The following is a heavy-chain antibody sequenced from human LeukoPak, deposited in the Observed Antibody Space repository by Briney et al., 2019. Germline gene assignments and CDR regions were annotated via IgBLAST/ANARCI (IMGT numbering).Heavy chain of an antibody. J-gene: IGHJ6*03. CDR3: AKVGDIVVVPSADYYMDV. V-gene: IGHV3-30*02. CDR1: GFTFSSYG. Sequence: GGSLRLSCAASGFTFSSYGMHWVRQAPGKGLEWVAFIRYDGSNKYYADSVKGRFTISRDNSKNTLYLQMNRLRAEDTAVYYCAKVGDIVVVPSADYYMDVWGKGTTVTVSS. CDR2: IRYDGSNK. D-gene: IGHD2-2*01.